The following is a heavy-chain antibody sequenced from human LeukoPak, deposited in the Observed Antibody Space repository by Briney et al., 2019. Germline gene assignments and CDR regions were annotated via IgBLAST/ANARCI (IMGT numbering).Heavy chain of an antibody. CDR1: GYTFTSYG. V-gene: IGHV1-18*01. CDR3: ATSLGSSGTYYFDY. CDR2: ISAYNGNT. J-gene: IGHJ4*02. D-gene: IGHD1-26*01. Sequence: GASVKVSCKASGYTFTSYGISWVRQAPGQGLEWMGWISAYNGNTNYAQKLQGRVTMTTDTSTSTAYMELRSLRSEDTAVYYCATSLGSSGTYYFDYWGQGTLVTVSS.